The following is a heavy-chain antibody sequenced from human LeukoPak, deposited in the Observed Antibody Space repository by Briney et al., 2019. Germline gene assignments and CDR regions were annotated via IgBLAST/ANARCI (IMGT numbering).Heavy chain of an antibody. CDR2: IYPGDSDM. Sequence: GESLKISCKGSGYTFTTYWIGWVRQMPGKGLEWMGSIYPGDSDMRYNPSSQGQVTISADKSISTAYLQWSSLKASDTAMYYCARLAVRDSLNCPIEYWGQGSLVTVSS. CDR1: GYTFTTYW. V-gene: IGHV5-51*01. D-gene: IGHD1-1*01. J-gene: IGHJ4*02. CDR3: ARLAVRDSLNCPIEY.